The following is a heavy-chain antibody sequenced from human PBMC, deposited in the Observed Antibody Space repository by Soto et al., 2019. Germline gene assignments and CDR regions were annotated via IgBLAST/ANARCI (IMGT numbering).Heavy chain of an antibody. V-gene: IGHV4-59*01. CDR1: GGSISSYY. CDR2: IYYSGST. J-gene: IGHJ6*02. Sequence: SETLSLTCTVSGGSISSYYWSWIRQPPGKGLEWIGYIYYSGSTNYNPSLKSRVTISVDTSKNQFSLKLSSVTAADTAVYYCARGGGNVNYDFWSGYYRLNYYYYGMDVWGQGTTVTVSS. CDR3: ARGGGNVNYDFWSGYYRLNYYYYGMDV. D-gene: IGHD3-3*01.